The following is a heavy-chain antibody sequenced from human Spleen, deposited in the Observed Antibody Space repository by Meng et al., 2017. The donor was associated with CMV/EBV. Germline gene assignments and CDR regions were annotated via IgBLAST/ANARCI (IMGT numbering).Heavy chain of an antibody. Sequence: GESLKISCAASEFTFRDSYMSWIRQAPGKGLEWVSYISSSDRTIYYADSVKGRFTISRDSAKNSLFLQMNNVRAEDTAVYYCARGAYCSGGSCYRIYFDYWGQGTLVTVSS. D-gene: IGHD2-15*01. CDR2: ISSSDRTI. V-gene: IGHV3-11*04. CDR3: ARGAYCSGGSCYRIYFDY. J-gene: IGHJ4*02. CDR1: EFTFRDSY.